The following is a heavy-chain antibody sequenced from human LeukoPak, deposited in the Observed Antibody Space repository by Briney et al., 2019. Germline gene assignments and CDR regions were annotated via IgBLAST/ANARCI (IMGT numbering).Heavy chain of an antibody. CDR2: IYYSGST. Sequence: SETLSLTCTVSGGSISSSSYYWGWIRQPPGKGLEWIGSIYYSGSTYYNPSLKSRVTISVDTSKNQFSLKLSSVTAADTAVYYCARKEMATITGYMDVWGKGTTVTVSS. CDR3: ARKEMATITGYMDV. D-gene: IGHD5-24*01. V-gene: IGHV4-39*07. J-gene: IGHJ6*03. CDR1: GGSISSSSYY.